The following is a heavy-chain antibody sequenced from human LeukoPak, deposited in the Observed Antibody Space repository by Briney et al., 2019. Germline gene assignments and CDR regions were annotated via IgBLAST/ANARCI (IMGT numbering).Heavy chain of an antibody. Sequence: GGSLRLSCEASGFTFNTYAMSWVRQAPGKGLQWVSGISGTDSGTYYTDSVKGRFTISRDNSKNTVYLQIDSLRGEDTAVYYCAKCMSGSGVCLNFDSWGQGILVTVSS. J-gene: IGHJ4*02. CDR3: AKCMSGSGVCLNFDS. CDR2: ISGTDSGT. V-gene: IGHV3-23*01. CDR1: GFTFNTYA. D-gene: IGHD2-21*02.